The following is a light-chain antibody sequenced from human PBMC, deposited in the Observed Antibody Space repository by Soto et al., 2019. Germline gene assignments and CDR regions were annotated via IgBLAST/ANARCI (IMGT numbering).Light chain of an antibody. CDR3: CSSVGSYV. CDR2: EVT. Sequence: QSVLNQPASVSGSPGQSVTISCTATSSDVENYKLVSWYQQHPGKAPKLIIYEVTKRPSGVSNRFSGSKSANTASLTISGFQPEDEADYYCCSSVGSYVFVTGTKVTVL. J-gene: IGLJ1*01. V-gene: IGLV2-23*02. CDR1: SSDVENYKL.